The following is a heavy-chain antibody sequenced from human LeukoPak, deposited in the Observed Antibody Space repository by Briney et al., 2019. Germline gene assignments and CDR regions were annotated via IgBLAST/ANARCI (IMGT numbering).Heavy chain of an antibody. J-gene: IGHJ4*02. CDR1: GFTFSSYG. D-gene: IGHD7-27*01. CDR3: AKARTGESDY. V-gene: IGHV3-30*18. CDR2: IKYDGSNK. Sequence: GGSLRLSCAASGFTFSSYGMHWVRQAPGKGLEWVAVIKYDGSNKYYADSVKGRFTISRDNYKNTVYLQMNSLRAEDTAVYYCAKARTGESDYWGQGTLVTVS.